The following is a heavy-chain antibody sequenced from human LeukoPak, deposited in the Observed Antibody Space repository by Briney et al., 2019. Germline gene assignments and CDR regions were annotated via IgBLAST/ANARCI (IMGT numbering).Heavy chain of an antibody. CDR2: IWHEGSKQ. J-gene: IGHJ4*02. Sequence: GNSLRLSCTASGFTFSTHGFHCPRQPRGEALEWVEDIWHEGSKQYYADSVKGRFTISRGDSKNTLYLQMYSLRVEDTAVYYCVRDLSYGSLDYGGQGTLVTVSS. V-gene: IGHV3-33*01. CDR1: GFTFSTHG. D-gene: IGHD1-1*01. CDR3: VRDLSYGSLDY.